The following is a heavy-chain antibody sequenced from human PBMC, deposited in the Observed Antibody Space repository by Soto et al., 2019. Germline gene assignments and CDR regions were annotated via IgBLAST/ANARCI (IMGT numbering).Heavy chain of an antibody. J-gene: IGHJ1*01. Sequence: PSETLSLTCTVSGGSISSSSYYWGWIRQPPGKGLEWIGSIYYSGSTYYNPSLKSRVTISVDTSKNQFSLKLSSVTAADTAVYNCAIHTLAISISDHLGQGTLLTVSS. V-gene: IGHV4-39*01. CDR2: IYYSGST. D-gene: IGHD3-3*01. CDR1: GGSISSSSYY. CDR3: AIHTLAISISDH.